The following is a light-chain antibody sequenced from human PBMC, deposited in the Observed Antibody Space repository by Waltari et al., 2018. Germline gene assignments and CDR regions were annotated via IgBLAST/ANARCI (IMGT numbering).Light chain of an antibody. V-gene: IGLV1-44*01. Sequence: QSVLTQSPSASGTPGQRVTISCSGSSSNIGSNTVNWYQHPPGTAPKLLISTNNQRSSGVPARFSGSKSGTSASLAISGLQSEDEADYFCAAWDDRLNGPVFGGGTKVTVL. CDR1: SSNIGSNT. CDR3: AAWDDRLNGPV. CDR2: TNN. J-gene: IGLJ3*02.